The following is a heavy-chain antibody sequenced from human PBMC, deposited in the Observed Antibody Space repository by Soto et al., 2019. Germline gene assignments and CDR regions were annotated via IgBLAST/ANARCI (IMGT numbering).Heavy chain of an antibody. Sequence: SETLSLTCAVYGGSFSGYYWSWIRQPPGKGLEWIGEINHSGSTNYNPSLKSRVTISVDTSKNQFSLKLSSVTAADTAVYYCARDGGRRLYRPNISNWFDPWGQGTLVTVSS. CDR2: INHSGST. CDR1: GGSFSGYY. J-gene: IGHJ5*02. CDR3: ARDGGRRLYRPNISNWFDP. D-gene: IGHD6-25*01. V-gene: IGHV4-34*01.